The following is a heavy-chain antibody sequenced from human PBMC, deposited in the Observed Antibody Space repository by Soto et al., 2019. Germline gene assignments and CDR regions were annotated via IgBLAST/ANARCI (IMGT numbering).Heavy chain of an antibody. V-gene: IGHV4-34*01. CDR1: GGSFSGYY. CDR2: INHSGST. D-gene: IGHD6-6*01. Sequence: QVQLQQWGAGLLKPSETLSLTCAVYGGSFSGYYWSWIRQPPGKGLEWIGEINHSGSTNYNPSLESRVTISVDTSKNQFSLKLSSVTAADTAVYYCARSRTKGTPARFWGQGTLVTVSS. J-gene: IGHJ4*02. CDR3: ARSRTKGTPARF.